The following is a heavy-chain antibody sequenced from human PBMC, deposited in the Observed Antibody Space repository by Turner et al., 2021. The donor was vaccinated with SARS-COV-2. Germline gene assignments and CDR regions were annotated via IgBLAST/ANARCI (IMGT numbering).Heavy chain of an antibody. J-gene: IGHJ4*02. CDR3: ARHGLDILTGVFDY. D-gene: IGHD3-9*01. CDR2: VYYSGST. V-gene: IGHV4-39*01. Sequence: QLQLQESGPGLVKPSETLSLTFTVSGVSISNNNYYWGWIRQSPGKGLEGIGTVYYSGSTYYNPSLKSRVTISVDTSKNQFSLKLGSVTAADTAVYYCARHGLDILTGVFDYWGQGILVTVSS. CDR1: GVSISNNNYY.